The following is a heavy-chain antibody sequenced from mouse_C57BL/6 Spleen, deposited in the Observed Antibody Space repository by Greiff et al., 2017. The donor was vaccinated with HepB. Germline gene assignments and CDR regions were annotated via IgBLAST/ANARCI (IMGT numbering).Heavy chain of an antibody. CDR2: ISDGGSYT. D-gene: IGHD2-2*01. J-gene: IGHJ2*01. CDR3: ARVEGYDGDYFDY. CDR1: GFTFSSYA. Sequence: EVQLVESGGGLVKPGGSLKLSCAASGFTFSSYAMSWVRQTPEKRLEWVATISDGGSYTYYPDNVKGRFTISRDNAKNNLYLQMSHLKSEDTAMYYCARVEGYDGDYFDYWGQGTTLTVSS. V-gene: IGHV5-4*01.